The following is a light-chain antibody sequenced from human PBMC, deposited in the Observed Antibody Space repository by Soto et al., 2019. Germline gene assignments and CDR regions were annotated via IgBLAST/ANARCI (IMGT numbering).Light chain of an antibody. CDR1: QSVSNNY. CDR2: GAS. V-gene: IGKV3D-20*02. CDR3: LQRSNWLT. J-gene: IGKJ4*01. Sequence: EIVLTQSPGTLSLSPGERATLSCRASQSVSNNYLAWYQQKPGQAPRLLIYGASNRATGIPDRFSGSGSGTDFTLTISSLEPEDSAVYYCLQRSNWLTFGGGTKVDIK.